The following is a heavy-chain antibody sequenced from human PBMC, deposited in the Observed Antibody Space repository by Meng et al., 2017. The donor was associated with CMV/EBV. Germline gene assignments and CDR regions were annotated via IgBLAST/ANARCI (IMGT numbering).Heavy chain of an antibody. Sequence: VELGQCRAVVKKPGASVKVSCTATGYTFTSYGIGWVRQAPGQGLEWMGWISAYNGNTNYAQKLQGRVTMTTDTSTSTAYMELRSLRSDDTAVYYCARDPLFGGGGRFDLWGRGTLVTVSS. CDR1: GYTFTSYG. J-gene: IGHJ2*01. D-gene: IGHD3-10*01. V-gene: IGHV1-18*01. CDR3: ARDPLFGGGGRFDL. CDR2: ISAYNGNT.